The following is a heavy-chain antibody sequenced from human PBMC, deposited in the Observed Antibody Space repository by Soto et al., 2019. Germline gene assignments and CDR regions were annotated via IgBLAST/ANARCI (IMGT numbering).Heavy chain of an antibody. CDR1: GFTVSSNY. CDR2: IYSGGST. J-gene: IGHJ6*02. D-gene: IGHD6-19*01. Sequence: EVLLVESGGGLVQPGGSLRLSCAASGFTVSSNYMSWVRQAPGKGLEWVSVIYSGGSTYYADSVKGRFTISRHNSKSTLYLPMNRLRPEDTAVYYFARDRWRGCAYYYDGMDVWGQGTTVTVSS. V-gene: IGHV3-53*04. CDR3: ARDRWRGCAYYYDGMDV.